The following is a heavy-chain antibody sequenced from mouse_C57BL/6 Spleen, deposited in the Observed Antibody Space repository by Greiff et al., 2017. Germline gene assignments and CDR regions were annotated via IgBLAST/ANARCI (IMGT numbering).Heavy chain of an antibody. Sequence: EVQLVESGGGLVKPGGSLKLSCAASGFTFSSYAMSWVRQTPEKRLEWVATISDGGSYTYYPDNVKGRFTISRDNAKNNLYLQMSHLKSEATAMXCGARDQDWYVSWLAYWGQGTLVTVSA. CDR2: ISDGGSYT. CDR3: ARDQDWYVSWLAY. J-gene: IGHJ3*01. D-gene: IGHD2-14*01. CDR1: GFTFSSYA. V-gene: IGHV5-4*01.